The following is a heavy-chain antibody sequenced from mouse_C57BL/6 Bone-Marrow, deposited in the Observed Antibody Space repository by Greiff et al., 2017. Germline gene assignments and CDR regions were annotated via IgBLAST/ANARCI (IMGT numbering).Heavy chain of an antibody. CDR3: ARASFYYGKCVEFAY. J-gene: IGHJ3*01. Sequence: QVQLQQPGAELVKPGASVKMSCKASGYTFTSYWITWVKQRPGQGLEWIGDIYPGSGSTNYNEKFKSKATLTVDTSSSTAYMQLSSLTSEDSAVYYCARASFYYGKCVEFAYWGQGTLVTVSA. CDR1: GYTFTSYW. D-gene: IGHD2-1*01. V-gene: IGHV1-55*01. CDR2: IYPGSGST.